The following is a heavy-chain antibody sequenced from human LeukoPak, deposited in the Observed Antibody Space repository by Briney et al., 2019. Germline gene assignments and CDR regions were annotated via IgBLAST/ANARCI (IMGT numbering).Heavy chain of an antibody. CDR3: ARDFSSSGWWDFDY. D-gene: IGHD6-19*01. CDR1: GGAISSDSYY. CDR2: IYYSGST. Sequence: PSETLSLTCTVSGGAISSDSYYWSWIRQPAGEGLEWIGRIYYSGSTNYNPSLKSRVTISVDTSKNQFSLKLSSVTAADTAVYYCARDFSSSGWWDFDYWGQGTLVTVSS. V-gene: IGHV4-61*10. J-gene: IGHJ4*02.